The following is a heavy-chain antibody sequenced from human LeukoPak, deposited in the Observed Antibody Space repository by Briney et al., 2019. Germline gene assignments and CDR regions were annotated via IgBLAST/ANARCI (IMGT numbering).Heavy chain of an antibody. D-gene: IGHD6-19*01. CDR2: IFHSGST. CDR1: GGSISNSNW. V-gene: IGHV4-4*02. J-gene: IGHJ4*02. Sequence: SGTLSLTCAVSGGSISNSNWWTWVRQPPGKGLGWIAEIFHSGSTNYNPSLKSRVTISLDKSKNQFSLKLSSVTAADTAVYYCARRREVYSSDLDFNYWGQGTLVTVSS. CDR3: ARRREVYSSDLDFNY.